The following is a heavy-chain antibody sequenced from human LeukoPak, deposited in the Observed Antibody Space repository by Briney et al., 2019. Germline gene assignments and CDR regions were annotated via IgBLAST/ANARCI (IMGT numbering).Heavy chain of an antibody. Sequence: GESLKISCRGSGYSFTNFWIGWVRQMPGKGLGWMGIIFPADSDTSSNPPFQGQVTISAANSISTAYLQWSSLKASDTAMYYCATPYGEFASWGQGTLVTVSS. CDR1: GYSFTNFW. J-gene: IGHJ4*02. CDR3: ATPYGEFAS. V-gene: IGHV5-51*01. CDR2: IFPADSDT. D-gene: IGHD4-17*01.